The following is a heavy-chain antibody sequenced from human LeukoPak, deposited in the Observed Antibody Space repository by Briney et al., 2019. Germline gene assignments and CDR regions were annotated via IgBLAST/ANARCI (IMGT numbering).Heavy chain of an antibody. J-gene: IGHJ5*02. V-gene: IGHV1-69*04. CDR3: ARGEESSSWYPNWFDP. D-gene: IGHD6-13*01. CDR2: IIPILGIA. Sequence: SVKVSCKASGGTFSSYAISWVRQAPGQGLEWMGRIIPILGIANYAQKFQGRVTITADESTSTAYMELSSLRSEDTAVYYCARGEESSSWYPNWFDPWGQGTLVTVSS. CDR1: GGTFSSYA.